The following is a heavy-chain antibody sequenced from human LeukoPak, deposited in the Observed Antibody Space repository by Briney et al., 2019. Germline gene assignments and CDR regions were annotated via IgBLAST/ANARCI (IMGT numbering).Heavy chain of an antibody. Sequence: GGSLRLSCAASGFTFSGYWMHWVRQVPGKGLVWVSRITGDGSSTTYADSVKGRFTISRDNAKNTVCLQMISLRAEDTAVYYCARATGWYFDLWGRGTLVTVSS. D-gene: IGHD5-12*01. V-gene: IGHV3-74*01. CDR3: ARATGWYFDL. CDR2: ITGDGSST. CDR1: GFTFSGYW. J-gene: IGHJ2*01.